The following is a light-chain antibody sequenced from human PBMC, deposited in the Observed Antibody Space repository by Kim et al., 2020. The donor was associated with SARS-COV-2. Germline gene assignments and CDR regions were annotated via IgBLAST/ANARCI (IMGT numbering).Light chain of an antibody. V-gene: IGKV1-33*01. CDR3: QQYDDLPIT. Sequence: ASLGDRVTITCQASQDTKKYLACYQQKPDKAPNLLIYDASNLETGVPSRFSGSGSGTDFTFTISSLQPEDIATYYCQQYDDLPITFGQGTRLEIK. CDR2: DAS. CDR1: QDTKKY. J-gene: IGKJ5*01.